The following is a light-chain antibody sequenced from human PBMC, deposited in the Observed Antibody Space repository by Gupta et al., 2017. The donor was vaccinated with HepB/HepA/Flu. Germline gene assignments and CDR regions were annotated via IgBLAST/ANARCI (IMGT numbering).Light chain of an antibody. CDR3: AAWDDSLNGGV. J-gene: IGLJ2*01. V-gene: IGLV1-44*01. Sequence: SVLAQPPTASGTPAPTVTIPCSVTSSNIVSNTVNWYQQLPGTAPKPLISSNNQRPSGVPDRFSGSKSGTSASLAISGLQSEDEADYYCAAWDDSLNGGVFGGGTKLTVL. CDR1: SSNIVSNT. CDR2: SNN.